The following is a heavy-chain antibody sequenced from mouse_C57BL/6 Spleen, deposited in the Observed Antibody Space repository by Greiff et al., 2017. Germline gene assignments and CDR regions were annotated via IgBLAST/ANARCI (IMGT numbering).Heavy chain of an antibody. Sequence: VQLQQPGAELVKPGASVKLSCKASGYTFTSYWMQWVKQRPGQGLEWIGEIDPSDSYTNYNQKFKGKATLTVDTSSSTAYMQLSSLTSEDSAVYYCAREGDFTTVVADYWGQGTTLTVSS. CDR2: IDPSDSYT. D-gene: IGHD1-1*01. V-gene: IGHV1-50*01. J-gene: IGHJ2*01. CDR1: GYTFTSYW. CDR3: AREGDFTTVVADY.